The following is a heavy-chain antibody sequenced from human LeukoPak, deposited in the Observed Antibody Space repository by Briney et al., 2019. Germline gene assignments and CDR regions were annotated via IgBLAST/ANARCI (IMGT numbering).Heavy chain of an antibody. J-gene: IGHJ4*02. D-gene: IGHD2-15*01. CDR2: INPNSGGT. CDR3: ARDQTRYCSGGSCYYFDY. Sequence: ASVKVSCKASGYTFTGYYMHWVRQAPGQGLEWMGWINPNSGGTNYAQKFQGRVTMTRDTSISTAYMELSRLRSDDTAVYYCARDQTRYCSGGSCYYFDYWGQGTLVTVSS. V-gene: IGHV1-2*02. CDR1: GYTFTGYY.